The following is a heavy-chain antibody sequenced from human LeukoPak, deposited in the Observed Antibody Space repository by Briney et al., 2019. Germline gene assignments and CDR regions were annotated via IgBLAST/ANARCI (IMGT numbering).Heavy chain of an antibody. CDR1: GFTFSSYS. CDR2: ISSSSSYI. CDR3: ARDPPLDYCDYEVQRDDY. Sequence: GGSLRLSCAASGFTFSSYSMNWVRQAPGKGLEWVSSISSSSSYIYYADSVKGRLTISRDNAKNSLYLQMNSLRAEDTAVYYCARDPPLDYCDYEVQRDDYWGQGTLVTVSS. D-gene: IGHD4-17*01. V-gene: IGHV3-21*01. J-gene: IGHJ4*02.